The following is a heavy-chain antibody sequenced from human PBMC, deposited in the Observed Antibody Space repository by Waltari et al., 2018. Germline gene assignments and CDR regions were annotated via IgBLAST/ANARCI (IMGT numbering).Heavy chain of an antibody. CDR1: GGSISSSSYY. CDR3: ARLGAAAGREDY. D-gene: IGHD6-13*01. CDR2: IYYSGST. Sequence: QLQLQESGPGLVKPSETLSLTCTVSGGSISSSSYYWGWIRQPPGKGLEWIGSIYYSGSTYYNPSLKSRVTISVDTSKNQISLKLSSVTAADTAVYYCARLGAAAGREDYWGQGTLVTVSS. V-gene: IGHV4-39*07. J-gene: IGHJ4*02.